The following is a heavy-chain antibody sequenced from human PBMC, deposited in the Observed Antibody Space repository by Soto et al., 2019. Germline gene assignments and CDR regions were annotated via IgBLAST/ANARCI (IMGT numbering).Heavy chain of an antibody. D-gene: IGHD2-15*01. V-gene: IGHV1-69*01. J-gene: IGHJ5*02. CDR2: IIPIFGTA. CDR3: AREDAIVGPNNWFDP. CDR1: GGTFSSYA. Sequence: QVQLVQSGAEVKKPGSSVKVSCKASGGTFSSYAISWVRQAPGQGLEWMGGIIPIFGTANYAQKFQGRVTITADESMSIAYMELSSLRSEDTAVYYCAREDAIVGPNNWFDPWGQGTLVTVSS.